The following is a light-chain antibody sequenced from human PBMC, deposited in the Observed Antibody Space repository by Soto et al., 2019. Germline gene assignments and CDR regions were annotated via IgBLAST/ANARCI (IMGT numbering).Light chain of an antibody. Sequence: QSVLTQPASVSGSPGQSITISCTGTSSDVGGYNYVSWYQQHPGKAPKLMIYDVNNRPSGVSNRFSGSKSGNTASLTISGLQAEDEADYYCSSYTRINTYVFGTGTKLTVL. CDR1: SSDVGGYNY. CDR3: SSYTRINTYV. V-gene: IGLV2-14*01. J-gene: IGLJ1*01. CDR2: DVN.